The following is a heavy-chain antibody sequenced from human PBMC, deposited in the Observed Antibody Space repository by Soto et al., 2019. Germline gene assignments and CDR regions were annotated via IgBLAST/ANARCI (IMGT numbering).Heavy chain of an antibody. V-gene: IGHV3-33*01. J-gene: IGHJ4*02. D-gene: IGHD2-21*02. CDR1: GFTFSSYG. Sequence: HPGGSLRLSCAASGFTFSSYGMHWVRQAPGKGLEWVAVIWYDGSNKYYADSVKGRFTISRDNSKNTLYLQMNSLRAEDTAVYYCARSPYCGGDCYYAPDYWGQGTLVTVSS. CDR3: ARSPYCGGDCYYAPDY. CDR2: IWYDGSNK.